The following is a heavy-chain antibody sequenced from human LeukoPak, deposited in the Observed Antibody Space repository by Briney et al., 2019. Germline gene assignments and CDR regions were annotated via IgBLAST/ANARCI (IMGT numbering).Heavy chain of an antibody. V-gene: IGHV1-69*13. CDR3: ARDETYYDDSSGYQD. J-gene: IGHJ4*02. Sequence: SVKVSCKASGGTFSSYAISWVRQAPGQGLEWMGGIIPIFGTANYAQKFKGRVTITADESTSTAYMELSRLRSEDTAVYYCARDETYYDDSSGYQDWGQGTLVTVSS. D-gene: IGHD3-22*01. CDR1: GGTFSSYA. CDR2: IIPIFGTA.